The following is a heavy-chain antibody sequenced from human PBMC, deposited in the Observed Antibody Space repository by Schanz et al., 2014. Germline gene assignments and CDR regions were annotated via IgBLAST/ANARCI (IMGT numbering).Heavy chain of an antibody. CDR3: ARGTDTAMEHRPFDY. J-gene: IGHJ4*02. D-gene: IGHD5-18*01. V-gene: IGHV3-11*06. CDR2: ISGSSIHK. Sequence: QVQLVESGGGLVKPGGSLRLSCAASGLTFSDYYMSWIRQAPGKGLEWVSHISGSSIHKNYADSVKGRFTISRDNAKNSLYLQMNSLSAEDTAVYYCARGTDTAMEHRPFDYWGQGTLVTVSS. CDR1: GLTFSDYY.